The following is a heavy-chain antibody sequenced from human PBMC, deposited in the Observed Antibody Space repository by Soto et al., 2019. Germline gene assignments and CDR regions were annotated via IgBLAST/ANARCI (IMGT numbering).Heavy chain of an antibody. CDR1: GYTFTSYG. V-gene: IGHV1-18*01. CDR3: ARDQLEWLAPLAFDI. D-gene: IGHD3-3*01. Sequence: ASVKVSCKASGYTFTSYGISWVRQAPGQGLEWMGWISAYNGNTNYAQKLQGRVTMTTDTSTSTAYMELRSLRSDDTALYYCARDQLEWLAPLAFDIWGQGTMVTVSS. J-gene: IGHJ3*02. CDR2: ISAYNGNT.